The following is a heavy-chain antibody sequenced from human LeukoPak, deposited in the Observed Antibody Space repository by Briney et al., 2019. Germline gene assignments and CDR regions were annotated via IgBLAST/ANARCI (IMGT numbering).Heavy chain of an antibody. D-gene: IGHD1-14*01. CDR3: ARDRKPRYYFDY. J-gene: IGHJ4*02. V-gene: IGHV4-61*02. Sequence: PSQTLSLTCTVSGGSISSISYYWSWIRQPAGKGLKWIGRIYTSGSTNYNPSLKSRVTISVDTSKNQFSLKLSSVTAADTAVYYCARDRKPRYYFDYWGQGTLVTVFS. CDR2: IYTSGST. CDR1: GGSISSISYY.